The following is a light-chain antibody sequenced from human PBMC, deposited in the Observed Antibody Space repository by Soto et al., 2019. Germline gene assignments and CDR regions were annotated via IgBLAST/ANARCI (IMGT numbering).Light chain of an antibody. CDR2: DAS. Sequence: EIVLTQSPATLSLSPGERATLSCRASQSVSSYLAWYQQKPGQAPRLLIYDASTRATGIPARFSGSGSGTYFTLTISSREPEDFAVYYCQQRSNWPWTFGQGTKVEIK. J-gene: IGKJ1*01. V-gene: IGKV3-11*01. CDR3: QQRSNWPWT. CDR1: QSVSSY.